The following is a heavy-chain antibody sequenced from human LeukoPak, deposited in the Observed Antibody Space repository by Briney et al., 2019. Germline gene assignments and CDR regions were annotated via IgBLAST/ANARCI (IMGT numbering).Heavy chain of an antibody. J-gene: IGHJ6*02. CDR1: GFTFSSYD. CDR3: ARAPPYSSASWGYYGMDV. Sequence: GVSLRLSCAASGFTFSSYDMHGVRQTTGKGLEWVSSIGIAGDTYYPGSVKGRFTISRENAKNSLYLQMNSLRAGDTAVYYCARAPPYSSASWGYYGMDVWGQGTTVTVFS. V-gene: IGHV3-13*01. CDR2: IGIAGDT. D-gene: IGHD6-6*01.